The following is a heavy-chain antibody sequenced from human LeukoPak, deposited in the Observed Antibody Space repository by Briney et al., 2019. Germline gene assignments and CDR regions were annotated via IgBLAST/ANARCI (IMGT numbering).Heavy chain of an antibody. CDR2: INPIFHTP. CDR1: GGTFSSHA. V-gene: IGHV1-69*05. CDR3: ARGRTTGEFDY. D-gene: IGHD4-11*01. Sequence: ASVKVSCKASGGTFSSHAISWVRQAPGQGPEWMGGINPIFHTPTYAKKFQGRLTITKDESMSTASMDLSSLISDDTAVYYCARGRTTGEFDYWGQGTLVTVSS. J-gene: IGHJ4*02.